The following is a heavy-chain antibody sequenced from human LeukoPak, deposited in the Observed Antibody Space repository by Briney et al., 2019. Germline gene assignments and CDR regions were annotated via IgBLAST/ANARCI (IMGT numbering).Heavy chain of an antibody. CDR3: AKAEKPNWGNYYYYCMDV. CDR2: ISAYSGNT. V-gene: IGHV1-18*01. J-gene: IGHJ6*03. Sequence: ASVKVSCKASGYTFSSYGISWVRQAPGQGLEWMGWISAYSGNTHFAQKFQGRVTMTTDTSTTTAYMELRGLRSDDTAVYYCAKAEKPNWGNYYYYCMDVWGKGTTVTVSS. D-gene: IGHD7-27*01. CDR1: GYTFSSYG.